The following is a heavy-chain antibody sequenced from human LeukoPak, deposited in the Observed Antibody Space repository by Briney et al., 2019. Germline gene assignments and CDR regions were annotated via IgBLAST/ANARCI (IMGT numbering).Heavy chain of an antibody. CDR2: TGNKANSYTT. CDR3: AKERGYEDYYLDY. V-gene: IGHV3-72*01. CDR1: GFTFSDHY. D-gene: IGHD3-10*01. Sequence: PGGSLRLSCAASGFTFSDHYMDWVRQALGKGLEWVGRTGNKANSYTTKYAASVKGRFTISRDDSKNSLYLQMNSLKTEDTAVYYCAKERGYEDYYLDYWGQGALVTVSS. J-gene: IGHJ4*02.